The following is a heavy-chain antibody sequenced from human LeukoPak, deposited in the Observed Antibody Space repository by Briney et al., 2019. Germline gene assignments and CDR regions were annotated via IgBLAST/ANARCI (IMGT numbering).Heavy chain of an antibody. CDR1: GYTFTGYY. CDR2: INPNSGGT. D-gene: IGHD3-10*01. Sequence: ASVKVSCKASGYTFTGYYMHWVRQAPGQGLEWMGWINPNSGGTNYAQKFQGRVTMTRDTSISTAYMELSRLRSEDTAVYYCARDLMVRGSNNWFDPWGQGTLVTVSS. J-gene: IGHJ5*02. V-gene: IGHV1-2*02. CDR3: ARDLMVRGSNNWFDP.